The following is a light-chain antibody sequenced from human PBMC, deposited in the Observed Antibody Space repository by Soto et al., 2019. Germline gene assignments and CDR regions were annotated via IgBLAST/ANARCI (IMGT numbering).Light chain of an antibody. V-gene: IGKV3-20*01. J-gene: IGKJ5*01. CDR2: SAS. Sequence: EIVLTQSPGTLSLSPGERVTLSCRASRSVSGSYLAWYQQKPGRAPRVLIYSASLRATGIPDRFSGSGSGTDFSLTISRLEPEDFAVYYCQQYGSSPITFGQGTRLEIK. CDR1: RSVSGSY. CDR3: QQYGSSPIT.